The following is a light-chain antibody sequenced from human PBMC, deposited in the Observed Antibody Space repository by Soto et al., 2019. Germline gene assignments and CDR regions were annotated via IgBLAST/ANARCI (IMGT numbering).Light chain of an antibody. Sequence: DIQMTQSPYTLSASAGYRVTMTCRHSHHLXRRMGWCQGKPGKATSVLISXASTLQSGVPSRFSGSGSGTDFTITISSLQPDDVATYCCQQFAISTTFGQGTKVDIK. J-gene: IGKJ1*01. CDR2: XAS. CDR1: HHLXRR. V-gene: IGKV1-5*01. CDR3: QQFAISTT.